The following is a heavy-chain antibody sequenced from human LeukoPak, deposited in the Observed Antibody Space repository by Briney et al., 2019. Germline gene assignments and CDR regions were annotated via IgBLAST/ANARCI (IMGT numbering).Heavy chain of an antibody. J-gene: IGHJ3*02. CDR1: GSTFDDYA. CDR3: AKDADSDILTRNDAFDI. Sequence: HPGRSLRLSCAASGSTFDDYAMHWVRQAPGKGLEWVSGLSWNSGNIGYADSVKGRFTISRDNAKNSLYLQMNSLRAEDTALYYCAKDADSDILTRNDAFDIWGQGTMVTVSS. D-gene: IGHD3-9*01. V-gene: IGHV3-9*01. CDR2: LSWNSGNI.